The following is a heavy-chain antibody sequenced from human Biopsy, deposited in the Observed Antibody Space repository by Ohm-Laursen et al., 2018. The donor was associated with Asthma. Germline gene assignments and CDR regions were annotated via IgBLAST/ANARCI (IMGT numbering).Heavy chain of an antibody. CDR3: ARKAGSCISRTCYSLDF. D-gene: IGHD2-2*01. CDR2: INSVFGIT. CDR1: GGTLNTYV. J-gene: IGHJ4*02. Sequence: ASVKVSCKSLGGTLNTYVIGWVRQAPGEGLEWMGGINSVFGITTYPQKFQDRVTITADDSTSTVYMELSSLRSEDTAVYYCARKAGSCISRTCYSLDFWGQGTLVTVSS. V-gene: IGHV1-69*13.